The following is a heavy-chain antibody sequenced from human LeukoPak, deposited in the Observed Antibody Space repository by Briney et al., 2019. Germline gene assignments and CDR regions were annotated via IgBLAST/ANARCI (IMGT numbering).Heavy chain of an antibody. CDR2: IRGRGGST. CDR3: AKDICSGGSCSSDY. D-gene: IGHD2-15*01. J-gene: IGHJ4*02. V-gene: IGHV3-23*01. Sequence: GGSLRLSCAASGFTFSSYAISCVRLEPGRGMGWVSAIRGRGGSTYYADTVNGRFTISRDNSKNTLYLQMNSLRAADTAVYYCAKDICSGGSCSSDYWGQGTLVTVSS. CDR1: GFTFSSYA.